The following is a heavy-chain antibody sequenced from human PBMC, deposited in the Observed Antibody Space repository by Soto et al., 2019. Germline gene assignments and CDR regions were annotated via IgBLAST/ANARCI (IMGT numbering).Heavy chain of an antibody. Sequence: QITLKESGPTLVKPTQTLTLTCTFSGFSLSTSGVGVGWIRQPPGKALEWLALIYWDDDKRYSPSLKSRLTITKDTSKNQVVLTMTTRDPVDTATYYCAHLVVVTAIRGGWFDPWGQGTLVTVSS. J-gene: IGHJ5*02. CDR3: AHLVVVTAIRGGWFDP. D-gene: IGHD2-21*02. V-gene: IGHV2-5*02. CDR2: IYWDDDK. CDR1: GFSLSTSGVG.